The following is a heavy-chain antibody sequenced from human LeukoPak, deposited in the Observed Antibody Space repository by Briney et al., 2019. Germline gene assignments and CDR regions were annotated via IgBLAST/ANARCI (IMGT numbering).Heavy chain of an antibody. CDR1: GGSISSGSYY. Sequence: SETLSLTCTVSGGSISSGSYYWGWIRQPPGKGLEWIGSIYHSGSTYYNPSLKSRVTISVDTSKNQFSLKLTSVTAADTAVYYCARHGGSNWYVNWFDPWGQGILVTVSS. D-gene: IGHD6-13*01. V-gene: IGHV4-39*01. CDR3: ARHGGSNWYVNWFDP. CDR2: IYHSGST. J-gene: IGHJ5*02.